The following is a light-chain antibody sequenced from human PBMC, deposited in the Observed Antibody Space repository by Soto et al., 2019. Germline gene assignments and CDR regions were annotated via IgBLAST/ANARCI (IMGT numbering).Light chain of an antibody. J-gene: IGKJ4*01. CDR1: QSVSSN. CDR3: QQYNNWPPGIT. Sequence: EIVMTQSPAPLSVSPGERATLSCRSSQSVSSNLAWYQQKPGQAPRLLIYGASTRATGIPARFSGSGSGTEFTLTISSLQSEEFAVYYCQQYNNWPPGITFGGGTKVDIK. CDR2: GAS. V-gene: IGKV3-15*01.